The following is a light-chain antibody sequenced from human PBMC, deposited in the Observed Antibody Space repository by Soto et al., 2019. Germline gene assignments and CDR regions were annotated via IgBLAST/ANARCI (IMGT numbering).Light chain of an antibody. CDR2: EVS. CDR3: SSYTSSSTYV. J-gene: IGLJ1*01. V-gene: IGLV2-14*01. Sequence: QSALTQPASVSGSPGQSITISCTGTSSDVGGYNDVSWYQQHPGKAPKLMIYEVSNRPPGVSNRFSGSKSGNTASLTISGLQAEDEADYYCSSYTSSSTYVFGTGTKVTVL. CDR1: SSDVGGYND.